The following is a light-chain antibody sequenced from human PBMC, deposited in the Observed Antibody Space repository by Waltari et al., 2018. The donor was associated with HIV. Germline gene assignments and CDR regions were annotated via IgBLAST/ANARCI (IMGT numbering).Light chain of an antibody. CDR2: KDT. CDR1: SLAKQY. Sequence: SFELAQPPSVSVYPGPTATITCSGESLAKQYGYWYQQKSGQAPLLVIYKDTERPSGIPDRFSGSTSGAIVTLTISGVQAEDEADYYCQSADTSGTYVVFGGGTKLTVL. CDR3: QSADTSGTYVV. V-gene: IGLV3-25*03. J-gene: IGLJ2*01.